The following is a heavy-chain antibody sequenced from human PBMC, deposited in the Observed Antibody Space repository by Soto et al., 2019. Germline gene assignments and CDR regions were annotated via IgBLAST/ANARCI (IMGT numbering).Heavy chain of an antibody. Sequence: TLSLTCTVSGGSISSGGYYWSWIRQHPGKGLEWIGYIYYTGSTYYNPSLKRRVIISVDTSMNQFSLKLSSVTASDTAMYYCATFYGSGKYYTLILWLDPWGQGTMVTLSS. V-gene: IGHV4-31*03. D-gene: IGHD3-10*01. CDR2: IYYTGST. CDR1: GGSISSGGYY. J-gene: IGHJ5*02. CDR3: ATFYGSGKYYTLILWLDP.